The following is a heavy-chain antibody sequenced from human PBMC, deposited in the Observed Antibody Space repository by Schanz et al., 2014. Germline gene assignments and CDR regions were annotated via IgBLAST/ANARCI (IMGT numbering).Heavy chain of an antibody. CDR2: ISAFDDKT. Sequence: QLMQSGSEVRKPGASVKVSCKASGYSFTTYGLNWVRQAPGQGPEWMGWISAFDDKTDYAQNFQGRLIMTTDTSTTTVYMELRGLRSDDTAVYYCATNSPFRMVRGSNAFDAWGQGTMVTVSS. J-gene: IGHJ3*01. V-gene: IGHV1-18*01. CDR3: ATNSPFRMVRGSNAFDA. D-gene: IGHD3-10*01. CDR1: GYSFTTYG.